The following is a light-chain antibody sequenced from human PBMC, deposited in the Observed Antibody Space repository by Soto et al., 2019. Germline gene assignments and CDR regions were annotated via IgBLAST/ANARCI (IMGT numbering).Light chain of an antibody. J-gene: IGKJ2*01. CDR2: DAS. V-gene: IGKV1-39*01. CDR1: QSISFW. CDR3: QQSYSAPRT. Sequence: DIQMTQSPSTRASSVGDRVTMGGRASQSISFWLAWYQQRPGKAPKLLIYDASTLRGGVPSRFSGSGSETGFTLTISSLQPEDFATYYCQQSYSAPRTFGQGTKVDIK.